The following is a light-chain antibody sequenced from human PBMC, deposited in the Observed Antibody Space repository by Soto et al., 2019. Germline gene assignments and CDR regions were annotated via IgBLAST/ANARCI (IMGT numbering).Light chain of an antibody. Sequence: DIQMTQSPSTLSGSVGDRVTITCRASQTISSWLAWYQQKPGKAPKLLILKASTLESGVPSRFSSSGSGTEFTLTISSLQPDDLGTYYCQQYNNYFWAFGQGTKVDIK. CDR3: QQYNNYFWA. CDR1: QTISSW. J-gene: IGKJ1*01. CDR2: KAS. V-gene: IGKV1-5*03.